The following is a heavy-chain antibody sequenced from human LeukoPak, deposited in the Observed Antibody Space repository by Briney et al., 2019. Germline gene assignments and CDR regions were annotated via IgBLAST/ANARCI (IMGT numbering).Heavy chain of an antibody. D-gene: IGHD3-10*01. CDR3: ARMGLLWFGELLFGLDA. CDR2: INHRGNT. CDR1: GESITSRDFY. V-gene: IGHV4-39*01. J-gene: IGHJ6*02. Sequence: SETLSLTCSLSGESITSRDFYWGWIRQPPGQGLEWIGSINHRGNTYYSPSLKSRVTISVDTSKNQFSLTLSSVTAADTAMYYCARMGLLWFGELLFGLDAWGQGTTVAVSS.